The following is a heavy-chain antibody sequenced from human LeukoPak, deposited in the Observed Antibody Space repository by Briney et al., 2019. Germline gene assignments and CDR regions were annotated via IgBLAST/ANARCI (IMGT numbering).Heavy chain of an antibody. V-gene: IGHV4-59*02. Sequence: PSETLSLTCTVSGGSVSSYYWSWIRQPPGKGLEWIGYFSHSGNTNYNPSLKSRVTISVDTSKNQFSLKLRSVTAADTAIYYCARGPLDSGYTYFDYWGQGTLVTVSS. CDR2: FSHSGNT. D-gene: IGHD5-12*01. CDR3: ARGPLDSGYTYFDY. J-gene: IGHJ4*02. CDR1: GGSVSSYY.